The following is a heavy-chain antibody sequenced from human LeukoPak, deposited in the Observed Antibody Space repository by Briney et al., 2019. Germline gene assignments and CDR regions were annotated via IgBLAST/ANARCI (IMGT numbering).Heavy chain of an antibody. D-gene: IGHD6-25*01. Sequence: PGGSLRLSCAASGSTFSSYGMHWVRQAPGKGLEWVAVISYAGNNQYYVDSVKGRFTISRDNSQNTLYLQMNSLRAEDTAVYYCAKGTPATSNWGQGTLVTVSS. V-gene: IGHV3-30*18. CDR2: ISYAGNNQ. CDR3: AKGTPATSN. J-gene: IGHJ4*02. CDR1: GSTFSSYG.